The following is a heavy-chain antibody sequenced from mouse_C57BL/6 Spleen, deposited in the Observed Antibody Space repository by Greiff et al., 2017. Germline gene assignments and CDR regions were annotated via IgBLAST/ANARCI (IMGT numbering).Heavy chain of an antibody. CDR2: FYPGSGSI. CDR1: GYTFTEYT. Sequence: VKLMESGAELVKPGASVKLSCKASGYTFTEYTIHWVKQRSGQGLEWIGWFYPGSGSIKYNENFKDKATLTADKSSSTVYMELSRLTSEDSAVYFCARHEDGSSGYGFAYWGQGTLVTVSA. CDR3: ARHEDGSSGYGFAY. D-gene: IGHD3-2*02. V-gene: IGHV1-62-2*01. J-gene: IGHJ3*01.